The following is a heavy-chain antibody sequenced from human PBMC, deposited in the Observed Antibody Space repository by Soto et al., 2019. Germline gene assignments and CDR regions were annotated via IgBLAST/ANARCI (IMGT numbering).Heavy chain of an antibody. CDR1: GFIFSNYA. Sequence: EVKLEESGGGLVQRGGSLTLACTASGFIFSNYAMDWVRQAPGKGLEWVSYIATRSSRRLYADSVKGRFTISRDNSKNTLYLQMNSLRAEDTAMYYCARDRGGLMTLVTSSWLDPWGQGTLVTVSS. D-gene: IGHD4-17*01. CDR3: ARDRGGLMTLVTSSWLDP. J-gene: IGHJ5*02. CDR2: IATRSSRR. V-gene: IGHV3-48*01.